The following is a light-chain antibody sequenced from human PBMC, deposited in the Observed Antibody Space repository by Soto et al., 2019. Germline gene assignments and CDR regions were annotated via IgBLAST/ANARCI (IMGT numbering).Light chain of an antibody. CDR1: QSISSSY. CDR2: HAS. CDR3: QQYGDSLLT. Sequence: ENVLTQSPGTLSLSPGERATLSCRASQSISSSYLAWYQQKPGQTPRLLIYHASNRATGIPDRFSSSGSGTDFTLTISRLEPEDFAVYYCQQYGDSLLTFGRGTKVEIK. V-gene: IGKV3-20*01. J-gene: IGKJ4*01.